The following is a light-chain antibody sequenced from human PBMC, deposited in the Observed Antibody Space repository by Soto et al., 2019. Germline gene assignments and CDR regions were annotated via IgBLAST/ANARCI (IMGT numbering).Light chain of an antibody. CDR1: QSVSSSY. CDR3: QQCGSSPWT. J-gene: IGKJ1*01. Sequence: EIVLTQSPGTLSLSPGERATLSCRASQSVSSSYLAWYQQKPGQAPRLLIDGASRRATGIPDRFSGSGSGTDFTLTISRLEPEDFAVYYCQQCGSSPWTFGQGTKVEIK. CDR2: GAS. V-gene: IGKV3-20*01.